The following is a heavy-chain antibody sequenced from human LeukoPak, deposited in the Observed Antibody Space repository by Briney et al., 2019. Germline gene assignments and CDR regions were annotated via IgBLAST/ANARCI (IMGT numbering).Heavy chain of an antibody. CDR2: IYYSGST. J-gene: IGHJ5*02. Sequence: SETLSLTCAVSGGSISSSTYYWGWIRQPPGKGLEWIVSIYYSGSTYYNPSLKSRVTISVDTSTNPFSLKLSSVTAADTAVYYCATPGHVLPGIAVAPPYAWGQGTLVTVSS. CDR3: ATPGHVLPGIAVAPPYA. D-gene: IGHD6-19*01. V-gene: IGHV4-39*01. CDR1: GGSISSSTYY.